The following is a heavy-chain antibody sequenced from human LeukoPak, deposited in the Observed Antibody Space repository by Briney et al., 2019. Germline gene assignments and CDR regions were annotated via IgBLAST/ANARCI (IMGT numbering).Heavy chain of an antibody. CDR3: ARDRYCSSTSCYILGDDY. CDR1: GFTFSSYS. D-gene: IGHD2-2*02. Sequence: GGSLRLSCAASGFTFSSYSMNWVRQAPGKGLEWVSYISSSSSTIYYADSVKGRLTISRDNAKNSLYLQMNSLRAEDTAVYYCARDRYCSSTSCYILGDDYWGQGTLVTVSS. CDR2: ISSSSSTI. V-gene: IGHV3-48*01. J-gene: IGHJ4*02.